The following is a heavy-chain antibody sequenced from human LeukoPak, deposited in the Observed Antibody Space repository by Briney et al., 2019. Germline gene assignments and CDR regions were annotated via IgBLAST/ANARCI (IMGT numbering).Heavy chain of an antibody. J-gene: IGHJ5*02. CDR1: GYTFTSYY. V-gene: IGHV1-46*01. D-gene: IGHD3-10*01. CDR2: INPSGGST. CDR3: ARDGTALWFGVNWSDP. Sequence: ASVKVSCQASGYTFTSYYMHWVRQAPGQGLEWMGIINPSGGSTSYAQKFQGRVTMTRDMSTSTVYMELSSLRAEDTAVYYCARDGTALWFGVNWSDPWGQGTLVTVSS.